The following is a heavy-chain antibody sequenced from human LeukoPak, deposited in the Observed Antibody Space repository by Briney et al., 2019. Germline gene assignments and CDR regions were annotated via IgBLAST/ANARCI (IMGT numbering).Heavy chain of an antibody. V-gene: IGHV3-30*02. CDR3: AKDHTGGVVA. CDR1: GFIFSSYG. J-gene: IGHJ4*02. CDR2: MPYDGSNE. D-gene: IGHD2-15*01. Sequence: GGSLRLSCVASGFIFSSYGIHWLRQASGKGLEWVTFMPYDGSNEYYSDSVKGRFTISRDNSKNTLYLQMNSLRTEDTAVYYCAKDHTGGVVAWGQGTLVTVSS.